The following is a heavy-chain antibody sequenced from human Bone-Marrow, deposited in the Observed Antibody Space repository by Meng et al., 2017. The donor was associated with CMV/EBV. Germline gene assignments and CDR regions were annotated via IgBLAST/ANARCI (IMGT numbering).Heavy chain of an antibody. V-gene: IGHV3-30*02. CDR3: AKGMGSSWYSFGG. Sequence: VQVVGWGGVVVPAGGFMSLSGASAGFPFSSDGMHWVRQAPGKGLEWVAFIRYDGSNKYYADSVKGRFTISRDNSKNTLYLQMNSLRAEDTAVYYCAKGMGSSWYSFGGWGQGTLVTVSS. D-gene: IGHD6-13*01. CDR1: GFPFSSDG. J-gene: IGHJ4*02. CDR2: IRYDGSNK.